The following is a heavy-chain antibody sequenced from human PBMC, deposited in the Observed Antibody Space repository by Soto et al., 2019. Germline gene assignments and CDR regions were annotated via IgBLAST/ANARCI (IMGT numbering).Heavy chain of an antibody. V-gene: IGHV4-4*07. J-gene: IGHJ4*02. D-gene: IGHD2-2*01. CDR1: GGSMNSYW. Sequence: SETLSLTCSVSGGSMNSYWWSWIRQPAGKGLEWIGRVYSSGTTDYNPSLNSRATMSVETSKNQFSLKLTSVTAADTAVYYCARDIGSYAYAEGYWGQGIQVTVSS. CDR2: VYSSGTT. CDR3: ARDIGSYAYAEGY.